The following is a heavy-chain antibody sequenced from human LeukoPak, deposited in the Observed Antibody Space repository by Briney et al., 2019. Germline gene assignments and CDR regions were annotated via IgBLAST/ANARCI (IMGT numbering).Heavy chain of an antibody. V-gene: IGHV4-61*02. CDR3: ARLLIAAAGTGWFDP. CDR2: IYTSGST. J-gene: IGHJ5*02. Sequence: SETLSLTCTVSGGSISSGSYYWSRIRQPAGKGLEWIGRIYTSGSTNYNPSLKSRVTISVDTSKNQFSLKLSSVTAADTAVYYCARLLIAAAGTGWFDPWGQGTLVTVSS. D-gene: IGHD6-13*01. CDR1: GGSISSGSYY.